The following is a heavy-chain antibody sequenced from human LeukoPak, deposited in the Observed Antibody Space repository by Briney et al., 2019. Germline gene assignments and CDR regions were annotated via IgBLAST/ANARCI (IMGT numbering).Heavy chain of an antibody. CDR3: ARHIAAAGIDY. D-gene: IGHD6-13*01. Sequence: KPSETLSLTCAVSGYSISSGYYWGWIRQPPGKGLEWIGSIYHSGSTYYNPSLKSRVTISVDTSKNQSSLKLSSVTAADTAVYYCARHIAAAGIDYWGQGTLVTVSS. V-gene: IGHV4-38-2*01. CDR2: IYHSGST. CDR1: GYSISSGYY. J-gene: IGHJ4*02.